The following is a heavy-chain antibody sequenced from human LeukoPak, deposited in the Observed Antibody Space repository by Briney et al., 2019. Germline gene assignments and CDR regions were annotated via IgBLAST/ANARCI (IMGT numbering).Heavy chain of an antibody. J-gene: IGHJ4*02. D-gene: IGHD6-19*01. Sequence: GGSLRLSCAASGFTFSSYGMHWVRQAPGKGLEWVAVISYDGSNKYYADSVKGRFTISRDNSKNTLYLQMNSLRAEDTAVYYCAKTSRAVAGISLDYWGQGTLVTVSS. CDR3: AKTSRAVAGISLDY. CDR2: ISYDGSNK. CDR1: GFTFSSYG. V-gene: IGHV3-30*18.